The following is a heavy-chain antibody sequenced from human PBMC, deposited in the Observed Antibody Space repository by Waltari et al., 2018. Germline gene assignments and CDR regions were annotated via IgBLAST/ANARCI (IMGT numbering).Heavy chain of an antibody. CDR3: AREGSLYGTRTFDY. CDR2: VNPNSGET. D-gene: IGHD1-7*01. CDR1: GYTFTDYY. J-gene: IGHJ4*02. Sequence: QVQLVQSGAEVKKPGASVKVSCKASGYTFTDYYMHWVRQAPGQGLEWMGGVNPNSGETNLAQKVRGRFTMTRATSISTAYMELRGLTSDDTAVYYCAREGSLYGTRTFDYWGQGTLVTVSS. V-gene: IGHV1-2*02.